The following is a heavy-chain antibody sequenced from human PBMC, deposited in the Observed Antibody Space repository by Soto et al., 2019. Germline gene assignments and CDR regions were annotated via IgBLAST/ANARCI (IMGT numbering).Heavy chain of an antibody. J-gene: IGHJ4*02. D-gene: IGHD3-10*01. CDR2: ISGSGGST. CDR1: GFTFSSYA. CDR3: AKMLRITMVRGTKPRGY. V-gene: IGHV3-23*01. Sequence: GGSLRLSCAASGFTFSSYAMSWVRQAPGKGLEWVSAISGSGGSTYYADSVKGRFTISRDNSKNTLYLQMNSLRAEDTAVYYCAKMLRITMVRGTKPRGYWGQGTLVTVSS.